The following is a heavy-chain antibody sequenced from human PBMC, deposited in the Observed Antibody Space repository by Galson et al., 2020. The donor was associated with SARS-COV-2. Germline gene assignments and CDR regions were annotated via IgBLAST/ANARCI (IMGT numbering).Heavy chain of an antibody. V-gene: IGHV1-58*01. CDR1: GFTFTSSA. Sequence: SVKVSCKASGFTFTSSAVQWVRQARGQRLEWIGWIVVGSGNTNYAQKFQERVTITRDMSTSTAYMELSSLRSEDTAVYYCAATPYPLTKAASHYYYYYGMDVWGQGTTVTVSS. CDR2: IVVGSGNT. D-gene: IGHD3-9*01. J-gene: IGHJ6*02. CDR3: AATPYPLTKAASHYYYYYGMDV.